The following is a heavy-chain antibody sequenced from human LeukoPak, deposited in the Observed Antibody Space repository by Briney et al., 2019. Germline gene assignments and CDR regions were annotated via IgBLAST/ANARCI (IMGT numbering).Heavy chain of an antibody. Sequence: PSETLSLTCTVSGYSISSGYYWGWIRQPPGKGLEWIGSIYYSGSTYYNPSLKSRVTISVDTSKNQFSLKLSSVTAADTAVYYCAREPKYSSSWQGAFQHWGQGTLVTVSS. D-gene: IGHD6-13*01. CDR2: IYYSGST. J-gene: IGHJ1*01. V-gene: IGHV4-38-2*02. CDR1: GYSISSGYY. CDR3: AREPKYSSSWQGAFQH.